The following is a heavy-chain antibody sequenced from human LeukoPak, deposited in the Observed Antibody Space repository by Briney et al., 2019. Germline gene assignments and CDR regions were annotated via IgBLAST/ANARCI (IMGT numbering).Heavy chain of an antibody. CDR3: ASSSYDSSGYYPDY. J-gene: IGHJ4*02. CDR2: ISSSGSTI. V-gene: IGHV3-11*01. Sequence: SGGSLRLSCAASGFTFSDHYMSWIRQAPGKGLEWVSYISSSGSTIYYADSVKGRFTISRDNAKNSLYLQMNSLRAEDTAVYYCASSSYDSSGYYPDYWGQGTLVTVSS. CDR1: GFTFSDHY. D-gene: IGHD3-22*01.